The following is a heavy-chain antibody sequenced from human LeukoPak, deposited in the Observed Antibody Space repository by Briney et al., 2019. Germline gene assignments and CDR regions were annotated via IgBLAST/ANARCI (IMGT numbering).Heavy chain of an antibody. V-gene: IGHV3-30*01. CDR3: AKDSPPDY. J-gene: IGHJ4*02. Sequence: GGSLRLSCAGSGFTFSDYAMYWVRQAPGKGLEWVAVISYDGSNKYYADSVKGQFTISRDNSKNTLYLQMNSLRPEDTAMYYCAKDSPPDYWGQGTLVTVSS. CDR2: ISYDGSNK. CDR1: GFTFSDYA.